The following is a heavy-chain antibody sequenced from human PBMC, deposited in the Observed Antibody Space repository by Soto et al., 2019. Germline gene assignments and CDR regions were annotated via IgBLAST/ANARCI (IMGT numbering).Heavy chain of an antibody. J-gene: IGHJ6*02. CDR2: ISGSGGSA. CDR1: GFTFSSYA. Sequence: GGSLRLSCAASGFTFSSYAMSWVRQAPGKGLEWVSAISGSGGSAYYADSVKGRFTISRDNSKNTLYLQMNSLRAEDTAVYYCAKDLSIFGVVLQSRILTEVWGPGTIVTVSS. D-gene: IGHD3-3*01. CDR3: AKDLSIFGVVLQSRILTEV. V-gene: IGHV3-23*01.